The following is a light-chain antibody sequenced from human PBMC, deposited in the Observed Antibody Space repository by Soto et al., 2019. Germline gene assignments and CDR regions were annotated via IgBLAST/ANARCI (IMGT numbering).Light chain of an antibody. CDR3: QSYDNTLGVV. J-gene: IGLJ2*01. CDR1: SSNIGAGYD. CDR2: GNT. V-gene: IGLV1-40*01. Sequence: QSVLTQPPSVSGAPGQRVTISRTGSSSNIGAGYDVHWYQKLPGTAPKLLISGNTNRPSGVPDRFSGSKSGTSASLAITGLQAEDEADYYCQSYDNTLGVVFGGGTKVTVL.